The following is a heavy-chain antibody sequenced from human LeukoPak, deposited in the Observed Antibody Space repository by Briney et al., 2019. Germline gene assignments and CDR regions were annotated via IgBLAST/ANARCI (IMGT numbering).Heavy chain of an antibody. D-gene: IGHD1-26*01. Sequence: ASVNVSCKASGYTFTGYYMHWVRQAPGQGLEGMGWINPNSGGTNYAQKFQGRVTMTRDTSISTAYMELSRLTSDDTAVYYCASSIVGATIDPWGQGTLVTVSS. V-gene: IGHV1-2*02. CDR2: INPNSGGT. CDR1: GYTFTGYY. J-gene: IGHJ5*02. CDR3: ASSIVGATIDP.